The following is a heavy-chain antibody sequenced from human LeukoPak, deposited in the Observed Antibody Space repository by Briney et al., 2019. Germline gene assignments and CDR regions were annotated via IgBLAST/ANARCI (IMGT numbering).Heavy chain of an antibody. V-gene: IGHV4-34*01. CDR3: PRGFQSGIGELFGNWFDP. Sequence: PSETLSLTCAVYGGSFSGYYWSWIRQPPGKGLEWIGEINHSGSTNYNPSLKSRVTISVDTSKNQFSLKLSSVTAADTAVYYCPRGFQSGIGELFGNWFDPWGQGTLVTVSS. CDR1: GGSFSGYY. CDR2: INHSGST. J-gene: IGHJ5*02. D-gene: IGHD3-10*01.